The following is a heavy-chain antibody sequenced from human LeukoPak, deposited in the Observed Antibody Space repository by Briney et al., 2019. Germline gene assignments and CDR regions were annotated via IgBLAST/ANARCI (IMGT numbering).Heavy chain of an antibody. Sequence: SETLSLTCAVYGGSFRGYYWSWIRQPPGKGLEWIGEINDSGSTNYNPSLKSRLTISVDTAKNQFSLKLSSVTAEDTAVYYCARGAGGSYPIDYWGQGTLVTVSS. CDR1: GGSFRGYY. V-gene: IGHV4-34*01. J-gene: IGHJ4*02. CDR3: ARGAGGSYPIDY. CDR2: INDSGST. D-gene: IGHD1-26*01.